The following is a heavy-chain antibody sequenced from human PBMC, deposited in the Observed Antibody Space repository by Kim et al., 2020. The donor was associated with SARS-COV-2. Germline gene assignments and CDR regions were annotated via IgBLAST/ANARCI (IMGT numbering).Heavy chain of an antibody. CDR3: ARDTNARKYCSSTSCWGWFDP. J-gene: IGHJ5*02. CDR2: IIPIFGTA. D-gene: IGHD2-2*01. V-gene: IGHV1-69*13. CDR1: GGTFSSYA. Sequence: SVKVSCKASGGTFSSYAISWVRQAPGQGLEWMGGIIPIFGTANYAQKFQGRVTITADESTSTAYMELSSLRSEDTAVYYCARDTNARKYCSSTSCWGWFDPWGQGTLVTVSS.